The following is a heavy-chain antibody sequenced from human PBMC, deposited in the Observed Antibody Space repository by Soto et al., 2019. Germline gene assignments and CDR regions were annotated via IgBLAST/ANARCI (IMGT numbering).Heavy chain of an antibody. CDR3: AKAVTLVRGINPYSYGLDV. CDR1: GFPFSSYV. V-gene: IGHV3-23*01. D-gene: IGHD3-10*01. CDR2: ISGGGGST. J-gene: IGHJ6*02. Sequence: GGSLRLSCAVSGFPFSSYVMTWVRQAPGKGLEWVSVISGGGGSTNYAESVKGRFTISRDNSENTLYLQMNSLRAEDTAVYYCAKAVTLVRGINPYSYGLDVWGQGTTVTISS.